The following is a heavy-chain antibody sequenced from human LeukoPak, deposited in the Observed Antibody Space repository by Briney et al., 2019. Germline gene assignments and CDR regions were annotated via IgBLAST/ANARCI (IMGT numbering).Heavy chain of an antibody. CDR3: ARDRLRRDPRQSWFDP. CDR1: GFTXSSYG. J-gene: IGHJ5*02. Sequence: SLRLSCAASGFTXSSYGMHWXRQAPGKGLEWVXXIWYDGSNKYYADSVKGRFTISRDNSKNTLYLQMNSLRAEDTAVYYCARDRLRRDPRQSWFDPRGQGTLVTVSS. V-gene: IGHV3-33*01. CDR2: IWYDGSNK. D-gene: IGHD4-17*01.